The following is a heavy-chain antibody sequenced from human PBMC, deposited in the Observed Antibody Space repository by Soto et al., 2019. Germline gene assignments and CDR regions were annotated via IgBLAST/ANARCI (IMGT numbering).Heavy chain of an antibody. J-gene: IGHJ4*02. CDR3: ATFQASTFGPRAYFDC. CDR1: GFTFSSYA. Sequence: PGGSLRLSCAASGFTFSSYAMTWVRQAPGKGLEWVSASSGSGGSTDYVDSVKGRFTISRDNSKNTLYLQMNSLRAEDTAVYYCATFQASTFGPRAYFDCWGQGTLVTVSS. V-gene: IGHV3-23*01. D-gene: IGHD2-21*01. CDR2: SSGSGGST.